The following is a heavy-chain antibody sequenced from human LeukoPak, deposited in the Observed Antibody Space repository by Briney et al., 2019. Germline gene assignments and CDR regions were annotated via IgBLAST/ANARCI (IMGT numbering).Heavy chain of an antibody. Sequence: GGSLRLSCAASGFTFSSYAMLWVRQAPGKGLEYVSAISSNGGSTYYANSVKGRFTISRDNSKNTLYLQMGSLRAEDMAVYYCARDAGFCSGGSCPRYYFDYWGQGTLVTVSS. CDR3: ARDAGFCSGGSCPRYYFDY. J-gene: IGHJ4*02. CDR2: ISSNGGST. CDR1: GFTFSSYA. D-gene: IGHD2-15*01. V-gene: IGHV3-64*01.